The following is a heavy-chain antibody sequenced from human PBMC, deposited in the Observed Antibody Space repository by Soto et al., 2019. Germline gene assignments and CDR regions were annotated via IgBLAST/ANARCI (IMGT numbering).Heavy chain of an antibody. V-gene: IGHV4-4*08. D-gene: IGHD6-19*01. J-gene: IGHJ4*02. CDR3: ARRPNSGWYLDY. Sequence: PSETLSLTCTVSGGSISGYYWSWIRQPPGKGLEWIGYIYNSGTNYNPSLKSRVTISTDMSKNQFSLKLNSVTAADTAVFYCARRPNSGWYLDYWGQGIPVTVSS. CDR1: GGSISGYY. CDR2: IYNSGT.